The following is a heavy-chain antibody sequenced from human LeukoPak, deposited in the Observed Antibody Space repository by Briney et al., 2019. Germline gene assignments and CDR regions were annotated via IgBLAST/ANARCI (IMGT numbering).Heavy chain of an antibody. V-gene: IGHV3-23*01. D-gene: IGHD3-22*01. CDR2: ISGSGGST. J-gene: IGHJ4*02. Sequence: GGSLRLSCAASGFTFSSYAMSWVRQAPGKGLEWVSAISGSGGSTYYADSVKGRFTISRDNSKNTLYLQMNSLRAEDTAVYYCAKMSRVVVITPVGYWGQGTLVTVSS. CDR1: GFTFSSYA. CDR3: AKMSRVVVITPVGY.